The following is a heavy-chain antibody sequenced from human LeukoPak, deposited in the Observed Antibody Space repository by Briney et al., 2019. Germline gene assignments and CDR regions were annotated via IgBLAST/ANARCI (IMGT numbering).Heavy chain of an antibody. CDR3: AREGYCSGGSCYTRATALDY. Sequence: PGGSLRLSCAASGFTFRSYAMHWVRPAPGKGRVGGAVISYEESNKYYADSVKGRFTISRDNSKNTLYLQMNSLRAEDTAVYYCAREGYCSGGSCYTRATALDYWGQGTLVTVSS. CDR1: GFTFRSYA. V-gene: IGHV3-30-3*01. J-gene: IGHJ4*02. D-gene: IGHD2-15*01. CDR2: ISYEESNK.